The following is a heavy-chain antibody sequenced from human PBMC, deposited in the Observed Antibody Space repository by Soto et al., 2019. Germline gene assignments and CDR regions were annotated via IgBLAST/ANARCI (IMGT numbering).Heavy chain of an antibody. CDR1: GFTFSSYG. J-gene: IGHJ5*02. CDR3: ARDSNYDFWSGFGWFDP. D-gene: IGHD3-3*01. CDR2: IWYDGSNK. Sequence: PGGSLRLSCAASGFTFSSYGMHWVRQAPGKGLEWVAVIWYDGSNKYYADSVKGRFTISRDNSKNTLYLQMNSLRAEDTAVYYCARDSNYDFWSGFGWFDPWGQGTLVTVSS. V-gene: IGHV3-33*01.